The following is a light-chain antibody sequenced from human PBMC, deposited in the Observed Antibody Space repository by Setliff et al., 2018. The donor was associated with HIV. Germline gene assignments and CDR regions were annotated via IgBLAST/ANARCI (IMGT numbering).Light chain of an antibody. CDR3: QQYGSSFT. J-gene: IGKJ3*01. Sequence: LSPGERATLSCRASQSVSSSYLAWYQQKPGQAPRLLIYGASSRATGIPDRFSGSGSGTDFTLTISRMEPEDFAVYYCQQYGSSFTFGPGTKVDIK. CDR2: GAS. CDR1: QSVSSSY. V-gene: IGKV3-20*01.